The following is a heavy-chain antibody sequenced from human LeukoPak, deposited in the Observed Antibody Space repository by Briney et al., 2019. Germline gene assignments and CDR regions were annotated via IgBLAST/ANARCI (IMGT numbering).Heavy chain of an antibody. J-gene: IGHJ4*02. CDR1: GFTFRTYA. V-gene: IGHV3-23*01. CDR2: ISGSGEST. D-gene: IGHD3-9*01. CDR3: ATYRYYDWLPDY. Sequence: PGGSLRLSCAASGFTFRTYAMSWVRQAPGKGLDWVSAISGSGESTYYADSVKGRFTISRDDSKNTLYLQMNSLRAEDTAVYYCATYRYYDWLPDYWGQGTLVTVSS.